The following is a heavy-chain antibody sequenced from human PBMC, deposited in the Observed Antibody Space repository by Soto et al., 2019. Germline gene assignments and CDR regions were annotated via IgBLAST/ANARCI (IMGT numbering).Heavy chain of an antibody. J-gene: IGHJ3*01. Sequence: QVQLVQSGAEVKKPGSSVKVSCKASGGTLSDYAFSWVRQAPGQGLEWMGGIIPIFGSANYAQKLQGRVTITADESPKTAYMELSSLRSEDTAVYYCARGPRDHFYYDSSDYARSDGAFDLWGQGTMVTVSS. CDR1: GGTLSDYA. D-gene: IGHD3-22*01. CDR3: ARGPRDHFYYDSSDYARSDGAFDL. V-gene: IGHV1-69*12. CDR2: IIPIFGSA.